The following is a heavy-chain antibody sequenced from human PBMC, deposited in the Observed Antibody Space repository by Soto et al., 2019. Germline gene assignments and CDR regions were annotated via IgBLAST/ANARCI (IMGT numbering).Heavy chain of an antibody. CDR2: IYYSGST. D-gene: IGHD6-13*01. CDR1: GGSISSYY. V-gene: IGHV4-59*01. Sequence: PSETLSLTCTVSGGSISSYYWSWIRQPPGKGLEWIGYIYYSGSTNYNPSPKSRVTISVDTSKNQFSLKLSSVTAADTAVYYCARGGAYSSSWCDYWGQGTLATVSS. J-gene: IGHJ4*02. CDR3: ARGGAYSSSWCDY.